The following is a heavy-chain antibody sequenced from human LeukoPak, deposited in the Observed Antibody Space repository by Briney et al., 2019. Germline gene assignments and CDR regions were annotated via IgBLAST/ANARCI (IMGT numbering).Heavy chain of an antibody. J-gene: IGHJ4*02. CDR1: GIAFSSYA. CDR3: ARDLYGGYLGLDY. D-gene: IGHD5-12*01. CDR2: ISYDGSNK. V-gene: IGHV3-30-3*01. Sequence: GGSLRLSCAASGIAFSSYAVHWVRQAPGQGLEWVAVISYDGSNKYYADSVKGRFTISRDNSKNTLYLQMNSLRAEDTAVYHCARDLYGGYLGLDYWGQGTLVTVSS.